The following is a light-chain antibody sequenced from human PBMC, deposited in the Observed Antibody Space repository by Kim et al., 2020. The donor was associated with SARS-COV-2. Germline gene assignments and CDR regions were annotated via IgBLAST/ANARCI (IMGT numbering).Light chain of an antibody. CDR1: KLGDKY. CDR3: QTWDSSTAV. Sequence: SWSPGQTASRPCSGDKLGDKYSCWYQQKPGQSPVLVIYQNTKRPSGIPGRFSGSNSGNTATLTISGTQAMDEADYYCQTWDSSTAVFGTGTKVTVL. J-gene: IGLJ1*01. CDR2: QNT. V-gene: IGLV3-1*01.